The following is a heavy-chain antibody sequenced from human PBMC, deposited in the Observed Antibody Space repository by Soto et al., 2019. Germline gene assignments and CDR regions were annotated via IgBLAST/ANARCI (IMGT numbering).Heavy chain of an antibody. CDR3: NRERSNSSSPAYGS. J-gene: IGHJ5*02. CDR2: ISYDGINK. V-gene: IGHV3-30-3*01. CDR1: GFTFSNYA. D-gene: IGHD3-10*01. Sequence: QVQLVESGGGVVQPGRSLRLSCAASGFTFSNYAMHWVRQAPGKGMEWVAVISYDGINKYYADSVKGRFTISRDNSKNKVYLQMNSLRAEDTAVYYCNRERSNSSSPAYGSWGQGTVVTVSS.